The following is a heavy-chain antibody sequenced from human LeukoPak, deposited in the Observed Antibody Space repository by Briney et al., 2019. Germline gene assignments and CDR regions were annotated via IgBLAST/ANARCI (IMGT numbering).Heavy chain of an antibody. CDR1: GFSFSIAW. CDR2: IKSNGDGGTT. CDR3: TTVQFARTMSLDY. V-gene: IGHV3-15*01. Sequence: PGGSLRLSCGASGFSFSIAWMSWVRQAPGKGLEWVGRIKSNGDGGTTDSAAPVKGRFTISRDDSKSTLFLQMNSLKTEDTAVYYCTTVQFARTMSLDYWGQGALVTVSS. J-gene: IGHJ4*02. D-gene: IGHD3-10*01.